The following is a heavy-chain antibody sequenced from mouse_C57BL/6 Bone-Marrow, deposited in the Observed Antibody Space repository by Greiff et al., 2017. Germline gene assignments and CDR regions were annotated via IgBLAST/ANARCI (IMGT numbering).Heavy chain of an antibody. D-gene: IGHD1-1*01. V-gene: IGHV3-8*01. J-gene: IGHJ2*01. CDR1: GYSITSDY. Sequence: EVMLVESGPGLAKPSQTLSLTCSVTGYSITSDYWNWIRKFPGNKLEYMGYISYSGSTYYNPALKSRISITRDTSKNQDYLQLNSVTTEDTATYYCARGAYYYCSSYDFDYWGQGTTLTVSS. CDR2: ISYSGST. CDR3: ARGAYYYCSSYDFDY.